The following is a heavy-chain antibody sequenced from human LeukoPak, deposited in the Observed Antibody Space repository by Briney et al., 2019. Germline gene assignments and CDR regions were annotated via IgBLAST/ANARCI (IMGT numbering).Heavy chain of an antibody. Sequence: SQTLSLTCVISGDRVSSNSGAWNWIRQSPSRGLEWLGRTYYRSKWYNEYVVSVKSRITIIPDTSKHQLSLQLNSVTPEDTAVYFCARGFLKTGFDHWGQGTPVTVSS. V-gene: IGHV6-1*01. D-gene: IGHD1-14*01. CDR3: ARGFLKTGFDH. CDR1: GDRVSSNSGA. J-gene: IGHJ4*02. CDR2: TYYRSKWYN.